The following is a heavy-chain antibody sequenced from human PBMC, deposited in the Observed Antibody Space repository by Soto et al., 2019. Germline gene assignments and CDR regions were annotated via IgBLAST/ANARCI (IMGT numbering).Heavy chain of an antibody. J-gene: IGHJ6*02. CDR3: ARTSAAGKYYYGMDV. CDR2: IYPGDSDT. Sequence: EVQLVQSGAEVKKPGESLKISCKGSGYSFTSYWIGWVRQMPGKGLEWMGIIYPGDSDTRYSPSFQGQVAISADKSISTAYLQWSSLKASDTAMYYCARTSAAGKYYYGMDVWGQGTTVTVSS. V-gene: IGHV5-51*01. CDR1: GYSFTSYW. D-gene: IGHD6-13*01.